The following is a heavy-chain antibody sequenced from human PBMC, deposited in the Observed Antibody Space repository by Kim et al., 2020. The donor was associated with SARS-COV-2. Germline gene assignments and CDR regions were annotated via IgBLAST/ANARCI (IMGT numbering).Heavy chain of an antibody. J-gene: IGHJ6*02. CDR3: ARGNYYESVSLSDYYNGMDV. CDR1: GLTFDDSA. CDR2: ITYDGRNK. D-gene: IGHD3-10*01. Sequence: GGSLRLSCAASGLTFDDSAMNWVRQAPGKGLEWVAVITYDGRNKEYADSVKGRFSISRDNSKSTLSLQMNSLSVEDTAVYYCARGNYYESVSLSDYYNGMDVWGQGTTVTVSS. V-gene: IGHV3-30-3*01.